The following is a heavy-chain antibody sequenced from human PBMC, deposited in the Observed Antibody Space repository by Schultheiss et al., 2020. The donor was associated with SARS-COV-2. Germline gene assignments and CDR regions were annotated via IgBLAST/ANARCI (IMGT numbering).Heavy chain of an antibody. Sequence: SETLSLTCTVSGGSISSYYWSWIRQPPGKGLEWIGYIYYSGSTNYNPSLKSRVTISVDTSKNQFSLKLSSVTAADTAVYYCARERSGYDPVTDYWGQGTLVTVSS. CDR1: GGSISSYY. V-gene: IGHV4-59*01. CDR3: ARERSGYDPVTDY. D-gene: IGHD5-12*01. CDR2: IYYSGST. J-gene: IGHJ4*02.